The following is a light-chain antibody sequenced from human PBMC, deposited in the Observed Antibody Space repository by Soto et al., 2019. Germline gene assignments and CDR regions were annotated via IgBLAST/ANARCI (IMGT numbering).Light chain of an antibody. CDR1: QSLSKNY. J-gene: IGKJ1*01. V-gene: IGKV3-20*01. Sequence: EIVLTQSPGTLSLSPGERATLSCRAIQSLSKNYLAWYQHKPGQAPRLLIHDASNRATGIPDRFSGSGSGTDVTLTSSSLEPEDSAGYYCQQCGTAPLTFGPGTKVEI. CDR3: QQCGTAPLT. CDR2: DAS.